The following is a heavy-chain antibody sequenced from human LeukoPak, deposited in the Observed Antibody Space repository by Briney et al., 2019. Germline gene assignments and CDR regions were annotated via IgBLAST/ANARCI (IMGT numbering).Heavy chain of an antibody. D-gene: IGHD6-13*01. J-gene: IGHJ4*02. V-gene: IGHV4-34*01. CDR2: INHSGST. CDR3: AIHSRRGDY. CDR1: GGSFSGYY. Sequence: SETLSLTCAVYGGSFSGYYWSWIRQPPGKGLEWIGEINHSGSTNYNPSLKSRVTISVDTSKNQFSLKLSSVTAADTAVYYYAIHSRRGDYSGQGTLVTVSS.